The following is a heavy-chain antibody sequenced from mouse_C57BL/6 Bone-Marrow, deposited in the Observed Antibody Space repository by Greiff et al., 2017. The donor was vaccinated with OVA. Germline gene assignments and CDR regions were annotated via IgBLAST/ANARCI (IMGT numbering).Heavy chain of an antibody. V-gene: IGHV7-1*01. CDR2: SRNKANDYTT. CDR1: GFTFSDFY. Sequence: EVNVVESGGGLVQSGRSLRLSCATSGFTFSDFYMEWVRQAPGKGLEWIAASRNKANDYTTEYSASVKGRFIVSRDTSQSILYLQMNALRAEDTAIYYCARDADYDHYYAMDYWGQGTSVTVSS. D-gene: IGHD2-4*01. J-gene: IGHJ4*01. CDR3: ARDADYDHYYAMDY.